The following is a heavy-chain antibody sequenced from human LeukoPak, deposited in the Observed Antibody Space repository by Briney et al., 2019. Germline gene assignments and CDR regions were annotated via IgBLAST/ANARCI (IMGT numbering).Heavy chain of an antibody. CDR2: IYPGDSDT. CDR1: GYSFTSYW. J-gene: IGHJ4*02. V-gene: IGHV5-51*01. Sequence: GESLKTSCKGSGYSFTSYWIAWVRQMPGKGLEWMGIIYPGDSDTRYSPSFQGQVTISADKSISTAYLQWSSLKASDTAMYYCARGGYCSGGSCYPIRKFDYWGQGTLVTVSS. CDR3: ARGGYCSGGSCYPIRKFDY. D-gene: IGHD2-15*01.